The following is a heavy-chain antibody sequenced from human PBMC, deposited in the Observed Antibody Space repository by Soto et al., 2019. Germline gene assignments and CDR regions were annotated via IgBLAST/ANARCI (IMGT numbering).Heavy chain of an antibody. J-gene: IGHJ4*02. V-gene: IGHV3-33*01. Sequence: QVQLVESGGGVVQPVRSLRLSCAASGFTFSSYGMHWVRQAPGKGLEWVALIWYDGSNKYYADSVKGRFTISRDNSKNTLFLQMNSLRAEDTAVYYCARGLWSFDYWGQGTLVTVSS. CDR3: ARGLWSFDY. D-gene: IGHD5-18*01. CDR2: IWYDGSNK. CDR1: GFTFSSYG.